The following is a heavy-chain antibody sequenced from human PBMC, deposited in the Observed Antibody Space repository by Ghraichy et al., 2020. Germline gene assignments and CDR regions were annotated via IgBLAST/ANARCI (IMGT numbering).Heavy chain of an antibody. Sequence: SETLSLTCAVYGGSFSGYYWSWIRQPPGKGLEWIGEINHSGSTNYNPSLKSRVTISVDTSKNQFSLKLSSVTAADTAVYYCASNPTGGYSGYGGVAFDIRGQGTMVTVSS. CDR3: ASNPTGGYSGYGGVAFDI. D-gene: IGHD5-12*01. CDR1: GGSFSGYY. J-gene: IGHJ3*02. V-gene: IGHV4-34*01. CDR2: INHSGST.